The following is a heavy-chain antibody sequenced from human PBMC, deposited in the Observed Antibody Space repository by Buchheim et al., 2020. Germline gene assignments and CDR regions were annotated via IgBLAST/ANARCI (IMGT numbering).Heavy chain of an antibody. D-gene: IGHD2-21*01. CDR3: AKEERQRGHFYYNYHGMDV. Sequence: EVQLLQSGGGLVQSGGSLRLSCAASGLTFSRHGMSWVRQAPGKGLEWVSAISGSGDNTYYPDSVKGRFTISRDNSKNTLYLQMNSLGAEDTAVYYCAKEERQRGHFYYNYHGMDVWGQGTT. CDR1: GLTFSRHG. V-gene: IGHV3-23*01. J-gene: IGHJ6*02. CDR2: ISGSGDNT.